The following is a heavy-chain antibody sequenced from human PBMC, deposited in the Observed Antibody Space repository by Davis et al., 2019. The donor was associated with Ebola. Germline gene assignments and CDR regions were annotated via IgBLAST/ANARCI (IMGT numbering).Heavy chain of an antibody. CDR3: ARHVGGWRQLAGVDY. Sequence: GESLKISCKGSGYTFTTYWIGWVRQMPEKGLEWMGIIYPGDSDTRYSPSFQGQVTISVDKSISTAYLQWSSLQASDTAMYYCARHVGGWRQLAGVDYWGQGTLVTVSS. D-gene: IGHD3-16*01. CDR1: GYTFTTYW. J-gene: IGHJ4*02. V-gene: IGHV5-51*01. CDR2: IYPGDSDT.